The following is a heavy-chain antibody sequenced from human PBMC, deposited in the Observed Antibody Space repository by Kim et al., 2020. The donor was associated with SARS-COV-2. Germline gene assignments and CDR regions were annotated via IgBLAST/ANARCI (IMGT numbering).Heavy chain of an antibody. V-gene: IGHV3-73*01. CDR1: GFTFSDSA. CDR3: TSVPGTTLAFWDAFD. J-gene: IGHJ3*02. D-gene: IGHD1-1*01. CDR2: IRSKANGYAT. Sequence: GGSLRLSCGASGFTFSDSAMHWVRRASGKGLEWVGRIRSKANGYATAYTASVRGRFTISRDDSKNTAYLQMNSLKTEDTAVYYCTSVPGTTLAFWDAFD.